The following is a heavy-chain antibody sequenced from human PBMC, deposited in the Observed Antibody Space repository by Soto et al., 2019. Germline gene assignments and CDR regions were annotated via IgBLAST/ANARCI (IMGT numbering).Heavy chain of an antibody. J-gene: IGHJ4*02. D-gene: IGHD5-12*01. CDR2: IIPIFGTA. Sequence: SVKVSCKASGGTFSSYAISWVRQAPGQGLEWMGGIIPIFGTANYAQKFQGRVTITADESTSTAYMELSSLRSEDTAVYYCASHVEMATITPPGFDYWGQGTLVTVSS. CDR3: ASHVEMATITPPGFDY. V-gene: IGHV1-69*13. CDR1: GGTFSSYA.